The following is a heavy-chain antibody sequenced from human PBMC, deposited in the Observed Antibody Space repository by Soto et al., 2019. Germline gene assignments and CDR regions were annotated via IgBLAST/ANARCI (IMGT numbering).Heavy chain of an antibody. CDR1: GGSISSGGYS. CDR2: IYHSGST. V-gene: IGHV4-30-2*01. D-gene: IGHD3-22*01. Sequence: QLQLQESGSGLVKPSQTLSLTCAVSGGSISSGGYSWSRIRQPPGKGLEWIGYIYHSGSTYHNPSLKSRVTISVDRSKNQFSLKLSSVTAADTAVYYCASLRNYYPPYYFDYWGQGTLVTVSS. J-gene: IGHJ4*02. CDR3: ASLRNYYPPYYFDY.